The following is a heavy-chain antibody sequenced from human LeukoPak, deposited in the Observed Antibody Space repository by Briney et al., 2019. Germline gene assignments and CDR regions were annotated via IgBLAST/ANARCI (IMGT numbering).Heavy chain of an antibody. Sequence: KPGESLKIPCKGSGYRFTSYWIGWVRQMPGKGLEWMGIIYPGDSDTRYSPSFQGQVTISADKSISTAYLQWSSLKASDTAMYYCARTNIAVAVYYFDYWGQGTLVTVSS. V-gene: IGHV5-51*01. J-gene: IGHJ4*02. D-gene: IGHD6-19*01. CDR2: IYPGDSDT. CDR1: GYRFTSYW. CDR3: ARTNIAVAVYYFDY.